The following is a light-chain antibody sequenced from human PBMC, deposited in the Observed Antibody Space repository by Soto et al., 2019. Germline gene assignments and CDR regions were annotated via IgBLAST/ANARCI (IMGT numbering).Light chain of an antibody. J-gene: IGLJ2*01. V-gene: IGLV2-14*01. CDR3: SSYTSRSPLV. CDR2: EVT. Sequence: QSVLTQPASLSGSPGQSITISCTGTSSDVGDYDYVSWYQQHPGKAPKLIIFEVTHRPSGVSNRFSGSKSGNTASLTISGLLAEDEADYYCSSYTSRSPLVFGGGTKLTVL. CDR1: SSDVGDYDY.